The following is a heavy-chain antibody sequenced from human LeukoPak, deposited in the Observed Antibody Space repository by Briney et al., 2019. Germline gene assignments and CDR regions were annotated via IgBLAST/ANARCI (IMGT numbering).Heavy chain of an antibody. V-gene: IGHV3-48*04. CDR3: ARNGPRAYYYYGMDV. CDR2: ISSSGSTI. J-gene: IGHJ6*02. Sequence: PGGSLRLSCAASGFTFSSYSMNWVRQAPGKGLEWVSYISSSGSTIYYADSVKGRFTISRDNAKNSLYLQMNSLRAEDTAVYYCARNGPRAYYYYGMDVWGQGTTVTVSS. D-gene: IGHD1-1*01. CDR1: GFTFSSYS.